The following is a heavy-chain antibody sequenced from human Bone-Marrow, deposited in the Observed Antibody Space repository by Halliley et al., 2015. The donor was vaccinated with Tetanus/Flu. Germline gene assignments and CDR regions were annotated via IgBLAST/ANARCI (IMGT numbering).Heavy chain of an antibody. CDR3: GTTREQLVPIFDF. CDR2: IYPPDSET. Sequence: MQLVQSGAEVKRPGEFLKISCKGSGYRLTSYWIAWVRQKPGKGLEWMGIIYPPDSETKYSPSFQGQVTISADKSSATAFLQWESLKASDTAIYYCGTTREQLVPIFDFWGQGTLVAVSS. D-gene: IGHD6-6*01. CDR1: GYRLTSYW. J-gene: IGHJ4*02. V-gene: IGHV5-51*01.